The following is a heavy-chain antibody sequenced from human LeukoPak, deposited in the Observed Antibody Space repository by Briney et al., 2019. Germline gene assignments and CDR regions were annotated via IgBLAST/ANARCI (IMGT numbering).Heavy chain of an antibody. Sequence: GGSRRLSCAASGFTFSSYWMSWVRQAPGKGLEWVANIKQDGSEKYYVDSVKGRFTISRDNAKNSLYLQMNSLRAEDTAVYYCARERPLIAVAGTYYYYGMDVWGQGTTVIASS. CDR3: ARERPLIAVAGTYYYYGMDV. J-gene: IGHJ6*02. V-gene: IGHV3-7*03. CDR2: IKQDGSEK. D-gene: IGHD6-19*01. CDR1: GFTFSSYW.